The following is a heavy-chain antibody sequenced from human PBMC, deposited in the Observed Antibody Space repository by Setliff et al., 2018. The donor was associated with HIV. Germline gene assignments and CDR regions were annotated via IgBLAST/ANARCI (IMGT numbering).Heavy chain of an antibody. V-gene: IGHV3-66*01. CDR1: GFTVSSIY. D-gene: IGHD1-26*01. Sequence: GGSLRLSCAASGFTVSSIYMSWVRQAPGKGLEFVSVIYSGGSTNYAESVKGRFTISRDTSRNTVYLQMNSLRAEDTAVYYCAEDKGAHRVGGTSLGFDYWGQGTLVTVSS. CDR3: AEDKGAHRVGGTSLGFDY. CDR2: IYSGGST. J-gene: IGHJ4*02.